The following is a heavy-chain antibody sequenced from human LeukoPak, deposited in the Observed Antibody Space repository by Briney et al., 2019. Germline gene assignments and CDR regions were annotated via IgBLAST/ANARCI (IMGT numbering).Heavy chain of an antibody. CDR1: GGSVTTYY. V-gene: IGHV4-4*07. CDR3: TREATVVGATII. CDR2: ISTSGTT. Sequence: PSETLSLTCTVSGGSVTTYYWSWIRQSVGKGLEWIGHISTSGTTTYNPSLKSRVTMSVDTSKNQFSLKLTSVTAADTAVYYCTREATVVGATIIWGQGTLVTVSS. D-gene: IGHD1-26*01. J-gene: IGHJ4*02.